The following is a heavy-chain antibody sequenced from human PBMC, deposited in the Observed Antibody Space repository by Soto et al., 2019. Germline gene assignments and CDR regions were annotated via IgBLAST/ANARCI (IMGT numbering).Heavy chain of an antibody. CDR3: AKESKGVLRFWEWLLGFDY. CDR1: GFTFSSYA. J-gene: IGHJ4*02. Sequence: EVQLLESGGGLVQPGGSLRLSCAASGFTFSSYAMSWVRQAPGKGLEWVSAISGSGGSTYYADSVKGRFTISRDNSKNPLYLKMNSLRAEDRAVYYCAKESKGVLRFWEWLLGFDYWGQGPLVPVSS. D-gene: IGHD3-3*01. CDR2: ISGSGGST. V-gene: IGHV3-23*01.